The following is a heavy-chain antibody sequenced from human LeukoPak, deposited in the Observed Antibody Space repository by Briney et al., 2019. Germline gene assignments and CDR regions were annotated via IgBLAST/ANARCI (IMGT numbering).Heavy chain of an antibody. J-gene: IGHJ6*02. CDR1: QFTFGDYA. CDR3: TRGGIVATIGYAMDD. CDR2: IRNEAFGGTT. V-gene: IGHV3-49*04. Sequence: GGSLRLSCTGSQFTFGDYALSWVRQAPGKGLEWVGLIRNEAFGGTTEFAASVEGRFSISRDDSVAYLQMNSLQVEDTGVYYCTRGGIVATIGYAMDDWGRGTTVTVAS. D-gene: IGHD5-12*01.